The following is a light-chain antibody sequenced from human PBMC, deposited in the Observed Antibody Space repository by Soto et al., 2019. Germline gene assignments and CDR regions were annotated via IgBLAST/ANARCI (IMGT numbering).Light chain of an antibody. CDR3: SSYSKTSNPVL. Sequence: QSVLTQPASVSGSPGQSITISCTGTSSDVGGYNYVSWYQHHPGKVPKLMIFDVSNRTSGVSSRFSGSKSGNTASLTISGLQAEDEADYYCSSYSKTSNPVLFGGGTKLTVL. CDR2: DVS. CDR1: SSDVGGYNY. V-gene: IGLV2-14*03. J-gene: IGLJ2*01.